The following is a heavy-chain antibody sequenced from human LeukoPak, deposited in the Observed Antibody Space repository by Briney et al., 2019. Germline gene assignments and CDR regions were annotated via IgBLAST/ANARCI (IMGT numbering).Heavy chain of an antibody. Sequence: GGSLRLSCAASGFTFSGYWMSWVRQPPGKGLEWVANIKQAGSEKYYVDSVKGRFTISRDDAKKSVYLQMNSLRAEDTAVYYCASGGGPFDYWGQGTLVTVSS. V-gene: IGHV3-7*01. CDR2: IKQAGSEK. J-gene: IGHJ4*02. CDR1: GFTFSGYW. D-gene: IGHD3-16*01. CDR3: ASGGGPFDY.